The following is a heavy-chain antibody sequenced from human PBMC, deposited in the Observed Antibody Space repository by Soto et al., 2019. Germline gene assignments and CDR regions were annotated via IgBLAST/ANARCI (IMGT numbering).Heavy chain of an antibody. CDR2: ISHTGST. D-gene: IGHD3-10*01. CDR1: GFPISSPYS. Sequence: SETLSLTXLVSGFPISSPYSWGWIRQPPGKGLEWIGSISHTGSTNYNPSLKSRVTISVDKSKNQFSLKLSSVTAADTAVYYCARCYGSGSSYYYYYGMDVWGQGTTVTVSS. V-gene: IGHV4-38-2*01. J-gene: IGHJ6*02. CDR3: ARCYGSGSSYYYYYGMDV.